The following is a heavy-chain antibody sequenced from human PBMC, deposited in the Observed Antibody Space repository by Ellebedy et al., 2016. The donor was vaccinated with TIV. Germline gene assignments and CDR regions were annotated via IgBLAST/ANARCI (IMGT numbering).Heavy chain of an antibody. CDR2: ISGDGDIT. V-gene: IGHV3-43*02. J-gene: IGHJ4*01. CDR3: AILRRYFDY. Sequence: GESLKISCAASGFTFADYAMHWVRLAPGKGLEWVSLISGDGDITYYAESVKGRFTISRDNSKDSLYLQMNSLRIEDTALYYCAILRRYFDYWGHGTLVTVSS. CDR1: GFTFADYA. D-gene: IGHD2-15*01.